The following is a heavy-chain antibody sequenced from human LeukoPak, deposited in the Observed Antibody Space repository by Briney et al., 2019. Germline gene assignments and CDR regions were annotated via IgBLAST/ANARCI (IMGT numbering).Heavy chain of an antibody. V-gene: IGHV3-66*01. CDR1: GFTVSSNY. J-gene: IGHJ4*02. Sequence: PGGSLRLSCAASGFTVSSNYMNWVRQAPGKGLEWVSVIYAGGIIYHADSVKGRFTISRDNSKNTLYLQMNSLRAEDTAVYYCARGVSAPYFDSWGQGTLVTVSS. CDR3: ARGVSAPYFDS. CDR2: IYAGGII. D-gene: IGHD3-10*01.